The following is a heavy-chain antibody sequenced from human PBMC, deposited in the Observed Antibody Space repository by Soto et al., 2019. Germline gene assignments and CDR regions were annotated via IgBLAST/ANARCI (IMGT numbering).Heavy chain of an antibody. CDR2: ISSRGSSI. J-gene: IGHJ6*02. CDR1: GFTFSDYY. CDR3: ARGYYDFWSGYYISPYGMDV. Sequence: GGSLRLSCAVSGFTFSDYYMSWIRQAPGKGLEWVSYISSRGSSIYYADSVKGRFTISRDNAKNSLYLQMNGLRAEDTAVYYCARGYYDFWSGYYISPYGMDVWGQGTTVTVSS. V-gene: IGHV3-11*01. D-gene: IGHD3-3*01.